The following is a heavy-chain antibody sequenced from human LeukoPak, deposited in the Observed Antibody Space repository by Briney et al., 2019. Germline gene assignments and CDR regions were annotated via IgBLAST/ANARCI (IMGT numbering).Heavy chain of an antibody. V-gene: IGHV3-30*18. CDR3: AKDLRLWLQTDDAFDI. CDR1: GFTFSTHG. Sequence: GRSLRLSCAASGFTFSTHGMHWVRQAPGKGLEWVALISYDGSNKYYADSVKGRFTISRDNSKNTLYLQMYSLRAEDTAVYYCAKDLRLWLQTDDAFDIWGQGTMVTVSS. D-gene: IGHD5-18*01. CDR2: ISYDGSNK. J-gene: IGHJ3*02.